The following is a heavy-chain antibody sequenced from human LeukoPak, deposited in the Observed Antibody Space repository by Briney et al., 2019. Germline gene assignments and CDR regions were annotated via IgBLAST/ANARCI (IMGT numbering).Heavy chain of an antibody. D-gene: IGHD4-11*01. CDR3: AKEGYSNPYYYHYYYMDV. CDR2: IRYDGSNK. V-gene: IGHV3-30*02. J-gene: IGHJ6*03. Sequence: QPGGSLRLSCAASGFTFSSYGMHWVRQAPGKGLEWVAFIRYDGSNKYYADSVKGRFTISRDNSKNTLYLQMNSLRAEDTAVYYCAKEGYSNPYYYHYYYMDVWGKGTTVTVSS. CDR1: GFTFSSYG.